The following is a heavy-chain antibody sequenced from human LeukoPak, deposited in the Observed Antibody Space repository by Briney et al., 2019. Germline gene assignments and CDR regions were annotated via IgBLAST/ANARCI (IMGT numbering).Heavy chain of an antibody. CDR3: ARFGPGKRVFDI. V-gene: IGHV4-34*01. CDR1: GGSYSGYY. Sequence: SETLSLTCAVYGGSYSGYYWSWLRQPPGKGLEWIGEINHSGSTNYNPSLKSRVTISVDTSKNQFSLKLSSVTAADTAVYYCARFGPGKRVFDIWGQGTMVTVSS. CDR2: INHSGST. D-gene: IGHD3-16*01. J-gene: IGHJ3*02.